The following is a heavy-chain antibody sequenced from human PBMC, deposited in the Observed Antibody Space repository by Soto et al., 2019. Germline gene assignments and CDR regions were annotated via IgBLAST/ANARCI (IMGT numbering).Heavy chain of an antibody. D-gene: IGHD3-22*01. V-gene: IGHV3-23*01. Sequence: XVSLGLSCAASGFTFSSYSMSAVRQAPGKGLEWVSAISGSVGSTYYADSVKGRFTISRDNSKNTLYLQMNSLRAEDTAVYYCAKGWPGYYASRAYYSYDAFDICGQRTMVTVS. CDR3: AKGWPGYYASRAYYSYDAFDI. CDR2: ISGSVGST. CDR1: GFTFSSYS. J-gene: IGHJ3*02.